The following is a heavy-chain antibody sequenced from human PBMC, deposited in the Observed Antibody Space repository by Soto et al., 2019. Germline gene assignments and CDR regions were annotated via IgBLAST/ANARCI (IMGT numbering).Heavy chain of an antibody. D-gene: IGHD3-3*01. CDR1: DGSISSYY. CDR3: AGFSSGTYWFGL. J-gene: IGHJ5*02. Sequence: SETLSLTCTVSDGSISSYYWSWIRQPPGKGLEWIGYIYGTGTTNYAPSLKNRVTMSLHTSKNQFSLTLSSVTAADTAMYYCAGFSSGTYWFGLWGPGTLVTVSS. CDR2: IYGTGTT. V-gene: IGHV4-59*01.